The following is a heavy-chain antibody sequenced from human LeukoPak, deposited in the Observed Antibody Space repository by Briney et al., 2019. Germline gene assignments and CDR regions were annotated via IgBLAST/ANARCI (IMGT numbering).Heavy chain of an antibody. CDR2: IIPIFGTA. J-gene: IGHJ4*02. CDR3: ARLFPAGGSYYDYRFSSYRSRNYYFDY. D-gene: IGHD1-26*01. Sequence: GASVKVSFKASGGTFSSYAISWVRQAPGQGLEWMGGIIPIFGTANYAQKFQGRVTITADESTSTAYMELSSLRSEDTAVYYCARLFPAGGSYYDYRFSSYRSRNYYFDYWGQGTLVTVSS. V-gene: IGHV1-69*01. CDR1: GGTFSSYA.